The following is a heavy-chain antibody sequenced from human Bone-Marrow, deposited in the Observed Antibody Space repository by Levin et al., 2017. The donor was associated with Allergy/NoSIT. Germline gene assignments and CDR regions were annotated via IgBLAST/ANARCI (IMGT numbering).Heavy chain of an antibody. V-gene: IGHV3-74*01. Sequence: GGSLRLSCSASGFNFSSYWMHWVRQAPGKGLVWVSRINRDGSSTSYADSVKGRFTISRDNAKNTLYLHMNSLRAEDTSVYYCARDRVTTNWYFDLWSRGTLVTVSS. CDR2: INRDGSST. D-gene: IGHD4-17*01. J-gene: IGHJ2*01. CDR3: ARDRVTTNWYFDL. CDR1: GFNFSSYW.